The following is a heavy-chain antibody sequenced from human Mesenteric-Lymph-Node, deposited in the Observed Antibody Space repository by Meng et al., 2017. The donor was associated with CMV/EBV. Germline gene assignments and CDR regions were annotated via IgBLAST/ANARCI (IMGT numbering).Heavy chain of an antibody. CDR3: ARDLSLYYDILTGYTNYYYYGMDV. J-gene: IGHJ6*02. V-gene: IGHV1-18*01. Sequence: ASVKVSCKASGGTFSSYTISWVRQAPGQGLEWMGWISAYNGNTNYAQKLQGRVTMTTDTSTSTAYMELRSLRSDDTAVFYCARDLSLYYDILTGYTNYYYYGMDVWGQGTTVTVSS. CDR1: GGTFSSYT. D-gene: IGHD3-9*01. CDR2: ISAYNGNT.